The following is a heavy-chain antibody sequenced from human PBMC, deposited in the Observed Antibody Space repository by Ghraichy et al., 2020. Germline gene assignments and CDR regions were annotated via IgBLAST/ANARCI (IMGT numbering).Heavy chain of an antibody. D-gene: IGHD7-27*01. V-gene: IGHV5-51*01. J-gene: IGHJ5*02. CDR3: ARHGSQLGIPGRYDWFDP. Sequence: GESLNISCKGSGYSFTSYWIGWVRQMPGKGLEWMGIIYPGDSDTRYSPSFQGQVTISAGKSISTAYLQWSSLKASDTAMYYCARHGSQLGIPGRYDWFDPWGQGTLVTVSS. CDR1: GYSFTSYW. CDR2: IYPGDSDT.